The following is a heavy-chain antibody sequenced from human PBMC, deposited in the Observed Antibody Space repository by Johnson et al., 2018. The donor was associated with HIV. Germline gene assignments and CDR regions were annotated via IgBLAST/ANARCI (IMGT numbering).Heavy chain of an antibody. D-gene: IGHD5-18*01. CDR2: ISSSGSTI. CDR1: GFTFSSYA. Sequence: EVQLVESGGGLVQPGGSLRLSCAASGFTFSSYAMSWVRQAPGKGLEWVSYISSSGSTIYYADSVKGRFTISRDNAKNSLYLQMNSLRAEDTAVYYCARGEYTYGVHDVFDIWGQGTMATVYS. CDR3: ARGEYTYGVHDVFDI. V-gene: IGHV3-48*04. J-gene: IGHJ3*02.